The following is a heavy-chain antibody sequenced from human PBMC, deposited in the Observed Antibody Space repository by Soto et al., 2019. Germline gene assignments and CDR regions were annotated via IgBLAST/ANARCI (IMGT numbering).Heavy chain of an antibody. CDR1: GGSISSSSYY. J-gene: IGHJ5*02. Sequence: SETLSLTCTVSGGSISSSSYYRGWIRQPPGKGLEWIGSIYYSGSTYYNPSLKSRVTISVDTSKNQSSLKLSSVTAADTAVYYCARKRRSSSWFDPWGQGTLVTVS. CDR3: ARKRRSSSWFDP. V-gene: IGHV4-39*01. D-gene: IGHD6-6*01. CDR2: IYYSGST.